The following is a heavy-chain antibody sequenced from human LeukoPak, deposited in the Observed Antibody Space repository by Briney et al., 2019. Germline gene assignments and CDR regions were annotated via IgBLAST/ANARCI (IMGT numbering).Heavy chain of an antibody. D-gene: IGHD3-10*01. Sequence: GSLRLSCAASGFTFSSYEMNWVRQAPGKRLEWVAFISHDGGNKKYGDSVKGRFTISRDNSKNTVYLQMNSLRPEDTALYYCARDKSYFGSGNYHYFDSWGQGALVIVSS. CDR1: GFTFSSYE. CDR2: ISHDGGNK. CDR3: ARDKSYFGSGNYHYFDS. J-gene: IGHJ4*02. V-gene: IGHV3-30*03.